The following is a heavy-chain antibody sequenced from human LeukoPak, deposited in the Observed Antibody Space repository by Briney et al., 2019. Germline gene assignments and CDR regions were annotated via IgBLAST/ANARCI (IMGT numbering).Heavy chain of an antibody. CDR3: ARSRIAAAGRLMNRFDP. CDR2: INYSGST. CDR1: GGSISGYY. J-gene: IGHJ5*02. V-gene: IGHV4-34*01. Sequence: SETLSLTCAVYGGSISGYYWSWIRQPPGKGLEWIGEINYSGSTNYNPSLKSRVTISVDTSKNQFSLKLSSVTAADTAVYYCARSRIAAAGRLMNRFDPWGQGTLVPVSS. D-gene: IGHD6-13*01.